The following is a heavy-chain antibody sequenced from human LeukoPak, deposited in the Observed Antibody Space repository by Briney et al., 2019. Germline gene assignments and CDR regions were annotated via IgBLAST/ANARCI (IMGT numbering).Heavy chain of an antibody. CDR2: INHSGST. Sequence: SETLSLTCSVSGGSISSSSYYWGWIRQPPGKGLEWIGEINHSGSTNYNPSLKGRVTISVDTSKNQFSLKLSSVTAADTAVYYCARGFRTIFGVANWFDPWGQGTLVTVSS. D-gene: IGHD3-3*01. CDR3: ARGFRTIFGVANWFDP. J-gene: IGHJ5*02. CDR1: GGSISSSSYY. V-gene: IGHV4-39*07.